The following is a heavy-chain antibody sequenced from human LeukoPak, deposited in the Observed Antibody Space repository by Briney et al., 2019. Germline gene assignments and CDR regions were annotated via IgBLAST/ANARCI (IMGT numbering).Heavy chain of an antibody. CDR1: GGSISSGGYY. CDR3: ASYCSGGSCHDNWFDP. J-gene: IGHJ5*02. Sequence: PSETLSLTCTVSGGSISSGGYYWSWIRQHPGKGLEWIGYIYYSGSTYYNPSLKSRVTISVDTSKNRFSLKLSSVTAADTAVYYCASYCSGGSCHDNWFDPWGQGTLVTVSS. D-gene: IGHD2-15*01. V-gene: IGHV4-31*03. CDR2: IYYSGST.